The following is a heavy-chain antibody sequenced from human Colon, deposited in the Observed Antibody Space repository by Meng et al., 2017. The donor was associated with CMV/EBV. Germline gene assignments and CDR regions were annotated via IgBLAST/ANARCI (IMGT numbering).Heavy chain of an antibody. CDR2: IFYSATT. J-gene: IGHJ4*02. Sequence: ESLKISCAASGFTFSDYYMSWIRQSPGKGLEWIASIFYSATTNYNPSLRSRVNISLEASKNQFSLRLSSVTDADTAIYYCARHETYYDYGDYVPQYYFDTWGQGTLVTVSS. CDR3: ARHETYYDYGDYVPQYYFDT. V-gene: IGHV4-34*12. D-gene: IGHD4-17*01. CDR1: GFTFSDYY.